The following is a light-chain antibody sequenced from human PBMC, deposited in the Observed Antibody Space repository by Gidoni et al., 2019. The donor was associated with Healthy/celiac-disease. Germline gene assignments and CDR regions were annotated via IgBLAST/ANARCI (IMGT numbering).Light chain of an antibody. CDR1: QSVSSN. V-gene: IGKV3-15*01. CDR2: GAS. J-gene: IGKJ1*01. Sequence: EIVMTQSPATLSVSPGERATLSCRASQSVSSNLAWYQQKPGQAPRLLIYGASTRATGIPARFRGSGSGTEFTLTISSLQSEGFAVYYCQQYNNWPRTFGQGTKVEIK. CDR3: QQYNNWPRT.